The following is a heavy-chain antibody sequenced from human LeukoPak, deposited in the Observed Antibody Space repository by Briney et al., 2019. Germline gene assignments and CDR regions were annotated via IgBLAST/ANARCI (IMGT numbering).Heavy chain of an antibody. J-gene: IGHJ4*02. V-gene: IGHV1-69*04. CDR2: IIPILGIA. D-gene: IGHD3-22*01. Sequence: SVKVSCKASGGTFSSYAISWVRQAPGQGLEWMGRIIPILGIANYAQKFQGRVTITADKSTSTAYMELSSLSSEDTAVYYCALYYYDSSGYYYWGQGTLVTVSS. CDR3: ALYYYDSSGYYY. CDR1: GGTFSSYA.